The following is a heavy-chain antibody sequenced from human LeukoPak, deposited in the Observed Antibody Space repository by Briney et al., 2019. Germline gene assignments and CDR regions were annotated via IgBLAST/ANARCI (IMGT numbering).Heavy chain of an antibody. CDR3: AKDSAKKYDDY. V-gene: IGHV3-73*01. D-gene: IGHD2/OR15-2a*01. J-gene: IGHJ4*02. CDR2: IRSKANSYAT. CDR1: GFTFNGSA. Sequence: GGSLRLSCAASGFTFNGSAMHWVRQASGKGLEWVGRIRSKANSYATAYAASVKGRFTISRDDSKNTAYLQMNSLRAEDTAVYYCAKDSAKKYDDYWGQGTLVTVSS.